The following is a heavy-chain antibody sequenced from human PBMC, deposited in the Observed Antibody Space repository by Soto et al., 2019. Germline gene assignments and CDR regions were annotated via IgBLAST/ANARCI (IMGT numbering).Heavy chain of an antibody. CDR1: GFTFSKYA. Sequence: EVQLLESGGGLVQPGGSLRLSCAASGFTFSKYAMSWVRQAPGKGLEWVSAIGGSGTTTYSADSVRGRFTISRDNSNNMLYLQMNSPRPEDTALYYCVKFFVETGGSSGLPWSLDSWGQGTLVTVSS. CDR3: VKFFVETGGSSGLPWSLDS. V-gene: IGHV3-23*01. J-gene: IGHJ4*02. CDR2: IGGSGTTT. D-gene: IGHD6-25*01.